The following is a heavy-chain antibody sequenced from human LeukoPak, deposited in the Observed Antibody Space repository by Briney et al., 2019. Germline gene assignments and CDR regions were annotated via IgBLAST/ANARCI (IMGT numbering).Heavy chain of an antibody. V-gene: IGHV3-7*01. D-gene: IGHD2-15*01. CDR3: ARVMAAVAATLRDNWFDP. Sequence: GGSLRLSCAASGFTFSSYWMSWVRQAPGKGLEWVANIKQDGSEKYYVDSVKGRFTISRDNAKNSLYLQMNSLRAEDTAVYYCARVMAAVAATLRDNWFDPWGQGTLVTVSS. J-gene: IGHJ5*02. CDR1: GFTFSSYW. CDR2: IKQDGSEK.